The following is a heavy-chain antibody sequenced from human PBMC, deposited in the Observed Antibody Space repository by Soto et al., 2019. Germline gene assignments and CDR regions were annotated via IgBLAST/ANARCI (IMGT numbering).Heavy chain of an antibody. CDR3: ASDKDRLQLGGNYYYILDV. D-gene: IGHD5-12*01. CDR2: IMPIFRTP. V-gene: IGHV1-69*05. CDR1: GGTFSNSA. Sequence: QVQLEQSRAEVKKPGSSVKVSCKASGGTFSNSAISWVRQAPGQGLEWMGGIMPIFRTPDYAQKFQGRVTXTXDXXTSTAYMELRGLRSDDTAVYYCASDKDRLQLGGNYYYILDVWGQGTTVTVSS. J-gene: IGHJ6*02.